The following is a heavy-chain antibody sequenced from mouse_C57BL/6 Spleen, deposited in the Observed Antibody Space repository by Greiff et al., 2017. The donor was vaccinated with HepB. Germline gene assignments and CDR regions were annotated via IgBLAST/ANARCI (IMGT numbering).Heavy chain of an antibody. CDR3: ARSHYYGSSYFDY. V-gene: IGHV1-47*01. CDR2: FHPYNDDT. J-gene: IGHJ2*01. Sequence: VQLKESGAELVKPGASVKMSCKASGYTFTTYPIEWMKQNHGKSLEWIGNFHPYNDDTKYNEKFKGKATLTVEKSSSTVYLELSRLTSDDSAVYYCARSHYYGSSYFDYWGQGTTLTVSS. D-gene: IGHD1-1*01. CDR1: GYTFTTYP.